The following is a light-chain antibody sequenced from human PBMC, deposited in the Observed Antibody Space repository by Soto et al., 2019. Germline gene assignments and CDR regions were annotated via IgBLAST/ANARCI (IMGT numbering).Light chain of an antibody. V-gene: IGKV1-9*01. CDR2: AAS. Sequence: IPLTQSPSSLSASVGDRVTITCRASQGIGSHLAWYQQKPGEAPKLLIFAASTLQSGVPSRFSGSGSGTAFTLPISSLQAEDFATYYCQQLRTYPSTFGGGTKVEI. CDR1: QGIGSH. CDR3: QQLRTYPST. J-gene: IGKJ4*01.